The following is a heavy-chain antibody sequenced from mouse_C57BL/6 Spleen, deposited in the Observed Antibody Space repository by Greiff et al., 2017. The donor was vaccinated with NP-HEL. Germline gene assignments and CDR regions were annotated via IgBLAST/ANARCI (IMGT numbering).Heavy chain of an antibody. D-gene: IGHD1-1*01. CDR1: GYTFTSYD. Sequence: QVQLQQSGPELVKPGATVKLSCKASGYTFTSYDINWVKQRPGQGLGWIGWIYPRDGSTKYNEKFKGKATLTVDTSTSTAYMELHSLASEDSAVYFCARKGGFTGEDAMDYWGQGTSVTVSS. J-gene: IGHJ4*01. CDR3: ARKGGFTGEDAMDY. CDR2: IYPRDGST. V-gene: IGHV1-85*01.